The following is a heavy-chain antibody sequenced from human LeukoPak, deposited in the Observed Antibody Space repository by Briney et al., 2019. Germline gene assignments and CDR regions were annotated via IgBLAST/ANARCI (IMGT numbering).Heavy chain of an antibody. CDR2: IYYSGST. V-gene: IGHV4-59*12. J-gene: IGHJ2*01. CDR3: ARGHYLGISSSWRRYYHHDL. D-gene: IGHD6-13*01. CDR1: GGSISSYY. Sequence: SETLSLTCTVSGGSISSYYWSWIRQPPGKGLEWIGYIYYSGSTNYNPSLKSRVTISVDTSKNQFSLKLSSVTAADTAVYYCARGHYLGISSSWRRYYHHDLWGRGTLVTVSS.